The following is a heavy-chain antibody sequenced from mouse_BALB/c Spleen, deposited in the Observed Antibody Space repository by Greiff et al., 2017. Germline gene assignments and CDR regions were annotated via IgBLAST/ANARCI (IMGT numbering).Heavy chain of an antibody. J-gene: IGHJ4*01. CDR2: ISSGGST. D-gene: IGHD1-1*01. V-gene: IGHV5-6-5*01. Sequence: EVMLVESGGGLVKPGGSLKLSCAASGFTFSSYAMSWVRQTPEKRLEWVASISSGGSTYYPDSVKCRFTIARDNARNILYLQMSSLRSEDTAMYYCAKGYYDYAMDYWGQGTSVTVSS. CDR1: GFTFSSYA. CDR3: AKGYYDYAMDY.